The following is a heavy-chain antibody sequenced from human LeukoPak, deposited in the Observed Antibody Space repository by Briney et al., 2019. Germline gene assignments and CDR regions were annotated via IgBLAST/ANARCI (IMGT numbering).Heavy chain of an antibody. CDR3: ARGRYYGSGSYPVHY. D-gene: IGHD3-10*01. CDR1: GGSFSGYY. J-gene: IGHJ4*02. Sequence: SETLSLTCAVYGGSFSGYYWSWIRQPPGKGLEWIGEINHSGSTNYNPSLKSRVTISVDTSKNQFSLKLSSVTAADTAVYYCARGRYYGSGSYPVHYWGQGTLVTVSS. CDR2: INHSGST. V-gene: IGHV4-34*01.